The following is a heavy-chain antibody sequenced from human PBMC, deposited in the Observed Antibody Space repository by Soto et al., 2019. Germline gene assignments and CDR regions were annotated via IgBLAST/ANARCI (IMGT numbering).Heavy chain of an antibody. CDR1: GYTFTIYD. CDR3: ARAEPNYDFWSGYWTRHDAFDI. Sequence: ASVKVSCKASGYTFTIYDINCVRQSTVQWLDWMGWMNPNSGNTGYAQKFQGRVTMTRNTSISTAYMELSSLRSEDTAVYYCARAEPNYDFWSGYWTRHDAFDIWGQGTMVTVSS. CDR2: MNPNSGNT. J-gene: IGHJ3*02. V-gene: IGHV1-8*02. D-gene: IGHD3-3*01.